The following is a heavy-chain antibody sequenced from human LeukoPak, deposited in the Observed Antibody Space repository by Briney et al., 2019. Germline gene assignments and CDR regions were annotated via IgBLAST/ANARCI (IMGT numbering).Heavy chain of an antibody. CDR2: IGSSGDSI. J-gene: IGHJ4*02. CDR3: ARGRTSGSSWPFDY. D-gene: IGHD6-13*01. V-gene: IGHV3-11*04. CDR1: GSTFNDYY. Sequence: GGSLRLSCAASGSTFNDYYMSWIRQAPGKGLEWISYIGSSGDSINYADSVKGRFTISRDNAKNSLSLQMNSLRAEDTAVYYCARGRTSGSSWPFDYWGQGTPVTVSS.